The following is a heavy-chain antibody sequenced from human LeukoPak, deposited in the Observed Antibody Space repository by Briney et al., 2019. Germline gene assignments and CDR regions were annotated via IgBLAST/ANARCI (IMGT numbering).Heavy chain of an antibody. CDR3: VIGYYYHY. V-gene: IGHV4-34*01. CDR2: INHSGST. CDR1: GGSFSGYY. Sequence: PSETLSLNCAVYGGSFSGYYWSWIRRPPGKGLEWIGEINHSGSTNYNPSLRSRVTISVDTSKNQFSLKLSSVPAADTAVYYCVIGYYYHYWGQGTLVTVSS. J-gene: IGHJ4*02.